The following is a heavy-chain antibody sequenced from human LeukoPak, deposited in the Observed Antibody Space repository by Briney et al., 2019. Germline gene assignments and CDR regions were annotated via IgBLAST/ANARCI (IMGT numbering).Heavy chain of an antibody. Sequence: ASVKVSCKASEYTFTGYYMHWVRQAPGQGLEWMGLINPTGGSTGYAQKFQGRVTMTRDMSTSTDYMELSSLRSEDTAIYYCARDNSVGDNAWWFDPWGQGTLVTVSS. CDR2: INPTGGST. CDR1: EYTFTGYY. V-gene: IGHV1-46*01. J-gene: IGHJ5*02. CDR3: ARDNSVGDNAWWFDP. D-gene: IGHD1-26*01.